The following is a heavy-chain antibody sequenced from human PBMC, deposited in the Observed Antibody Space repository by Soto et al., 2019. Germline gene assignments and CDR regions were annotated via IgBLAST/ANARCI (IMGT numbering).Heavy chain of an antibody. CDR1: GGSISSGDYY. CDR3: ARDRDPGIAAARIDY. V-gene: IGHV4-30-4*01. D-gene: IGHD6-13*01. Sequence: SETLSLTCTVSGGSISSGDYYWSWIRQPPGKGLEWIGYIYYSGSTYYNPSLKSRVTISVDTSKNQFSLKLSSVTAADTAVYYCARDRDPGIAAARIDYWGQGTLVTVSS. CDR2: IYYSGST. J-gene: IGHJ4*02.